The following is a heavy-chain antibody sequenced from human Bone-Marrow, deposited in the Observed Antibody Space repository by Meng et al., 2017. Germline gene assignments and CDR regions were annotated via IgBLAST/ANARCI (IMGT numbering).Heavy chain of an antibody. V-gene: IGHV3-74*01. Sequence: GGSLRLSCAASGFTFSDYWMLWVRQAPGQGLIWVSRINSDGTSTSNNGVFVKGRFTSSRDNAKNTLYLQMNSLRVDDTAMYYCAVSLEGHGSGTFAGATWGQGTLVTVSS. D-gene: IGHD3-10*01. J-gene: IGHJ1*01. CDR2: INSDGTST. CDR3: AVSLEGHGSGTFAGAT. CDR1: GFTFSDYW.